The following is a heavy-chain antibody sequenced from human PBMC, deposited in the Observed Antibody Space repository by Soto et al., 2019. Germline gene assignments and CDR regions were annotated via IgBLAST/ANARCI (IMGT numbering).Heavy chain of an antibody. Sequence: SSETLSLTSTVSGGSISGPYWRWILHPPGKGLELIWYVYYSGTSNYKPSLKSRVTISVDTSKNQFSLKLNSVTAADPAVYYCARYYCTSDTCYSFDYWGQGILVTVSS. CDR2: VYYSGTS. D-gene: IGHD2-2*01. V-gene: IGHV4-59*11. J-gene: IGHJ4*02. CDR1: GGSISGPY. CDR3: ARYYCTSDTCYSFDY.